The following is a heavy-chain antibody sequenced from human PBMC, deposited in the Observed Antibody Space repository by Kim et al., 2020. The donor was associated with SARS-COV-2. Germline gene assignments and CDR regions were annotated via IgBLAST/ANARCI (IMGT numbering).Heavy chain of an antibody. V-gene: IGHV3-11*05. J-gene: IGHJ4*02. D-gene: IGHD3-22*01. CDR1: GFSFSDSY. CDR2: MSGSGSYI. Sequence: GGSLRLSCAASGFSFSDSYMSWVRQAPGKGLEWVAYMSGSGSYIKYADSAKGRFTISRDNAKNSLFLQMRSLTVEDTAVYYCARDHDYYDSNGYYYGGIVDFWGQGALVTVSS. CDR3: ARDHDYYDSNGYYYGGIVDF.